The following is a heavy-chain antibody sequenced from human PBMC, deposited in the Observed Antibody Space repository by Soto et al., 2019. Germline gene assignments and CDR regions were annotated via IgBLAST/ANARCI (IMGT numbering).Heavy chain of an antibody. D-gene: IGHD6-13*01. CDR1: GFTFSSYD. CDR3: ARDAGGYSSSWGRHYYYYYGMDV. Sequence: GGSLRLSCAASGFTFSSYDMHWVRQATGKGLEWVSAIGTAGDTYYPGSVKGRFTISRENAKNSLYLQMNSLRAEDTAVYYCARDAGGYSSSWGRHYYYYYGMDVWGQGTTVTVSS. V-gene: IGHV3-13*01. J-gene: IGHJ6*02. CDR2: IGTAGDT.